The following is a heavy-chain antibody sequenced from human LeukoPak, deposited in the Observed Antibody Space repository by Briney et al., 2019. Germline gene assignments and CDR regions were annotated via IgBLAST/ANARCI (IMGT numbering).Heavy chain of an antibody. CDR3: ARAGDCSSTSCPPQGFDY. CDR1: GGSISSSNW. Sequence: PSETLSLTCAVSGGSISSSNWWSWVRHPPGKGLEWIGEIYHSGSTNYNPSLKSRVTISVDKSKNQFSLKLSSVTAADTAVYYCARAGDCSSTSCPPQGFDYWGQGTLVTVSS. J-gene: IGHJ4*02. V-gene: IGHV4-4*02. D-gene: IGHD2-2*01. CDR2: IYHSGST.